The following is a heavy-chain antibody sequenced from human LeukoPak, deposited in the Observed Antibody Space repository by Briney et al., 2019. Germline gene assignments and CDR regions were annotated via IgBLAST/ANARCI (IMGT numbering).Heavy chain of an antibody. CDR2: INTAGTST. J-gene: IGHJ4*02. CDR1: GFTDSENY. V-gene: IGHV3-74*01. Sequence: GGSLRLSCAASGFTDSENYMSWVRQAPGKVLEWFSRINTAGTSTDYADSVKGRFTISRDNAKNTLYLQMNSLTAEDTAIYYCARDASLYYVDHWGQGTLVTVSS. CDR3: ARDASLYYVDH.